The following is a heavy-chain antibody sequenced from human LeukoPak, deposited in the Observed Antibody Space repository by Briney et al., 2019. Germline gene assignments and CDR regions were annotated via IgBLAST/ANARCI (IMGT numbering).Heavy chain of an antibody. CDR3: ARFGSSSWYFFDY. J-gene: IGHJ4*02. CDR1: GFTFDDYG. V-gene: IGHV3-20*01. CDR2: INWNGGST. Sequence: GGSLRLSCAASGFTFDDYGMSWVRQAPGKGLEWVSGINWNGGSTGYADSVEGRFTISRDNAKNSLYLQMNSLRAEDTALYHCARFGSSSWYFFDYWGQGTLVTVSS. D-gene: IGHD6-13*01.